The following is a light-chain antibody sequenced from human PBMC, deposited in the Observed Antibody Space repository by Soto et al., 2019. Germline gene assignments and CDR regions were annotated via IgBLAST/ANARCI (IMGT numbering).Light chain of an antibody. CDR2: DIS. CDR3: CSYAGSNV. CDR1: SSDVGGYNY. Sequence: QSALTQPRSVSGSPGQKVTISCTGTSSDVGGYNYVFWYQQHPGKAPKLMIYDISKRPSGVPDRFSGSKSGNTDSLTISGLQAEDEGDYYCCSYAGSNVFGTGTKRTVL. J-gene: IGLJ1*01. V-gene: IGLV2-11*01.